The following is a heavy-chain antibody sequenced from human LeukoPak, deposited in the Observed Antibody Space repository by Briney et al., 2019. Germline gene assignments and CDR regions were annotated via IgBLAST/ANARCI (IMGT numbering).Heavy chain of an antibody. J-gene: IGHJ6*03. CDR3: ARVAGGNPNYYYYMDV. Sequence: GSLRLSFAASGFTFSNYGMHWVRQAPGKGLEWVAVIWSDGTNKYYADSVKGRFTISRDNSKNTLYLQMNSLRADDTAVYYCARVAGGNPNYYYYMDVWGKGTTVTVSS. D-gene: IGHD3-16*01. V-gene: IGHV3-33*01. CDR2: IWSDGTNK. CDR1: GFTFSNYG.